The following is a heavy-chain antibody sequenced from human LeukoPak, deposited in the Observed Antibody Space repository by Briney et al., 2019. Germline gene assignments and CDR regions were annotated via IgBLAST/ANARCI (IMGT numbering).Heavy chain of an antibody. Sequence: GGSLRLSCAASGFTFDDYAMHWVRQAPGKGLEWVSLISWDGGSTYYADSVKGRFTISRDNAKNSLYLQMNSLRAEDMALYYCAKDGEYAGGYKSSYFDYWGQGTLVTVSS. J-gene: IGHJ4*02. V-gene: IGHV3-43D*04. CDR2: ISWDGGST. CDR1: GFTFDDYA. D-gene: IGHD3-22*01. CDR3: AKDGEYAGGYKSSYFDY.